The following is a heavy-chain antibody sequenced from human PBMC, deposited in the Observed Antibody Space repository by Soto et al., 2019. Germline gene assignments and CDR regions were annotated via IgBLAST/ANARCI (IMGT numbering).Heavy chain of an antibody. D-gene: IGHD2-21*02. V-gene: IGHV1-69*13. Sequence: SVKVSCKPSGGTFCSYAISWVRQSPGQGLEWMGGITPIFGTANYAQKFQGRVTITAAESTSTAYMEMSSLRSADTAVYYCSSHDCVSDEPGADYYSYGMDVWGQGTTVTVSS. CDR1: GGTFCSYA. J-gene: IGHJ6*02. CDR2: ITPIFGTA. CDR3: SSHDCVSDEPGADYYSYGMDV.